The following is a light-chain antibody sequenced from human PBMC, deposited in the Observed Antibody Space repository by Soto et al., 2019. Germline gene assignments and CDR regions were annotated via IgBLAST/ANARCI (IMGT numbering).Light chain of an antibody. CDR3: QQTYSTPLT. CDR2: GAS. V-gene: IGKV1-39*01. CDR1: RSIANY. Sequence: DIQMTQSPSSLSASVGDRVTITCRASRSIANYLNWYQQKPGKAPKLLIYGASSLQSGVPSRFSGSGSGTDFTLTVSSLQPDDFAAYYCQQTYSTPLTFGAGTKVEIK. J-gene: IGKJ4*01.